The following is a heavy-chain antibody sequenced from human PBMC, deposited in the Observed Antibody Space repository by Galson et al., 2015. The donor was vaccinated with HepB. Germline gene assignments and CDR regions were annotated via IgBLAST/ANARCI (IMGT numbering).Heavy chain of an antibody. D-gene: IGHD6-19*01. J-gene: IGHJ3*02. Sequence: ETLSLTCTVSGGSISSSYWSWIRQPPGKGLEWIGYIYYSGSTNYNPSLKSRVTISVDTSKNQFSLKLSSVTAADTAVYYCARTAAVANEGTPGAFDIWGQGTMVTVSS. V-gene: IGHV4-59*08. CDR1: GGSISSSY. CDR3: ARTAAVANEGTPGAFDI. CDR2: IYYSGST.